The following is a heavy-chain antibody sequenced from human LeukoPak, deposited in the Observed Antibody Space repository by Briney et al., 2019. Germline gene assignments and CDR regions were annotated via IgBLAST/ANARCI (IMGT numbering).Heavy chain of an antibody. J-gene: IGHJ6*03. Sequence: GGSLRLSCAASGFTFSSYAMSWVRQAPGKGLEWVSAISGSGGSTYYADSVKGRFTISRDNSKNTLYLQMNSLRAEDTAVYYCARGTSTDYDFWSGYYYYYYMDVWGKGTTVTVSS. CDR1: GFTFSSYA. CDR3: ARGTSTDYDFWSGYYYYYYMDV. D-gene: IGHD3-3*01. CDR2: ISGSGGST. V-gene: IGHV3-23*01.